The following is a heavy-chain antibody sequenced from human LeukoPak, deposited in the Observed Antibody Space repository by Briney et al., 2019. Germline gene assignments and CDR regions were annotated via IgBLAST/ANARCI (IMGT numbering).Heavy chain of an antibody. CDR2: INPNSGGT. CDR1: GYTFTGYY. Sequence: ASVKVSCKASGYTFTGYYMHWVRQAPGQGLEWMGWINPNSGGTNYAQEFQGWVTMTRDTSISTAYMELSRLRSDDTAVYYCARETSSDSFDYWGQGTLVTVSS. V-gene: IGHV1-2*04. D-gene: IGHD3-22*01. CDR3: ARETSSDSFDY. J-gene: IGHJ4*02.